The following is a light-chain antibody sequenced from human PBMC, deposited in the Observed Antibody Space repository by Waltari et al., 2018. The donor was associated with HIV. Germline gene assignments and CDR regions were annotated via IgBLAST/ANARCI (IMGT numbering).Light chain of an antibody. CDR1: QSIFYSSRNANY. V-gene: IGKV4-1*01. CDR3: QQYYSTPPT. CDR2: WAS. J-gene: IGKJ1*01. Sequence: DIVMTQSPHSLALSLGERATIHCKSSQSIFYSSRNANYLAWYQQKPGQSPKVLSYWASSRASGVPDRFSGSGSRTDFTLSISSLQSEDVAVYFCQQYYSTPPTFGQGTRVEIK.